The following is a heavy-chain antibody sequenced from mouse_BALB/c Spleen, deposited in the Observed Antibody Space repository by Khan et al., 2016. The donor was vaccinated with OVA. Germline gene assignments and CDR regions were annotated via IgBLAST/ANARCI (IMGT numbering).Heavy chain of an antibody. CDR3: ARTARIKY. V-gene: IGHV3-2*02. CDR1: GYSITSGYG. D-gene: IGHD1-2*01. CDR2: ISYSGST. J-gene: IGHJ2*01. Sequence: VQLKESGPGLVKPSQSLSLTCTVTGYSITSGYGWNWIRLFPGNKLEWMSYISYSGSTNYNPSLKSRISITRDTSKNQFFLQLNSVTTEDTATYYCARTARIKYWGQGTTLTVSS.